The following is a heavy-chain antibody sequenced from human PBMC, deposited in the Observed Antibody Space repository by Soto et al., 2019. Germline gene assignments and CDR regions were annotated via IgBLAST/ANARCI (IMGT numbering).Heavy chain of an antibody. CDR1: GFTFSSYG. CDR2: ISYDGSNK. J-gene: IGHJ2*01. Sequence: QVQLVESGGGVVQPGRSLRLSCAASGFTFSSYGMHWVRQAPGKGLAWVAVISYDGSNKYCADSVKGRFTISRDNSKNTLYLQMNSLRAEDTAVYYCAKDRAQTEEDWYFDLWGRGTLVTVSS. CDR3: AKDRAQTEEDWYFDL. V-gene: IGHV3-30*18.